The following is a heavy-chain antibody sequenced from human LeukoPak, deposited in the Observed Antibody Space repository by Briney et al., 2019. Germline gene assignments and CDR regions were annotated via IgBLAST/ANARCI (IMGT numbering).Heavy chain of an antibody. J-gene: IGHJ4*02. Sequence: SETLSLTCTVSGGSISSGSYYWSWIRQPAGKGLEWIGRIYTSGSTNYNPSLKSRVTISVDTSKNQFSLKLSSVTAADTAVHYCARAWGYSLDYWGQGTLVTVSS. CDR2: IYTSGST. CDR3: ARAWGYSLDY. V-gene: IGHV4-61*02. D-gene: IGHD3-22*01. CDR1: GGSISSGSYY.